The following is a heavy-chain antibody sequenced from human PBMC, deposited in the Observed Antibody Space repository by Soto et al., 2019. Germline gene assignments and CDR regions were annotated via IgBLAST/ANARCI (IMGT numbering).Heavy chain of an antibody. CDR1: GFSFNTYA. CDR3: ASDPGIAAAGMDY. D-gene: IGHD6-25*01. J-gene: IGHJ4*02. CDR2: ISSSSSRI. V-gene: IGHV3-48*04. Sequence: EVQLVESGGGLIQPGGSLRLSCAASGFSFNTYAMNWVRQAPGKGLEWISYISSSSSRIYYADSVKGRVTLSRDNAKNSLSLQMNSLSAEDTAVYYCASDPGIAAAGMDYWGQGTLVTVSS.